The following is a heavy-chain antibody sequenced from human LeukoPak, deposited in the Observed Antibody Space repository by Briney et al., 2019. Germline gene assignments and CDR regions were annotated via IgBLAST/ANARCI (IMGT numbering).Heavy chain of an antibody. Sequence: SETLSLTCTVSGGSISSGDYYWSWIRQPPGKGLEWIGYIYYSGSTYYNPSLKSRVTISVDTSKNQFSLKLSSVTAADTAVYYCARAPIFNYYDSSGLDAFDIWSQGTMVTVS. J-gene: IGHJ3*02. CDR2: IYYSGST. CDR3: ARAPIFNYYDSSGLDAFDI. D-gene: IGHD3-22*01. CDR1: GGSISSGDYY. V-gene: IGHV4-30-4*08.